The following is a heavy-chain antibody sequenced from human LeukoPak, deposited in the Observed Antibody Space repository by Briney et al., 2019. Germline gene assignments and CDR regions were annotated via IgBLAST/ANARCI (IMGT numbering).Heavy chain of an antibody. CDR2: INPNSGGT. J-gene: IGHJ4*02. V-gene: IGHV1-2*02. CDR1: GYTFTGYY. CDR3: ARGGTMIVVVIAPDY. Sequence: ASVKASCKASGYTFTGYYMHWVRQAPGQGLEWMGWINPNSGGTNYAQKFQGRVTMTRDTSISTAYMELSRLRSDDTAVYYCARGGTMIVVVIAPDYWGQGTLVTVSS. D-gene: IGHD3-22*01.